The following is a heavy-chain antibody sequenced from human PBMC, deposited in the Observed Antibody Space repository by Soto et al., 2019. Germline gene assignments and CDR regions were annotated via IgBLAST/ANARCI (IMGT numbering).Heavy chain of an antibody. CDR2: ISGSGGST. V-gene: IGHV3-23*01. D-gene: IGHD3-10*01. J-gene: IGHJ4*02. CDR3: AKDLGLLWFGELVPEYYFAY. Sequence: EVQLLESGGGLVQLGGSLRLSCAASGFTSSSYAMSWVRLAPGKGLEWVSAISGSGGSTYYADSGKGRFTISRDNTKKTVYLQMNSLRAEDTAVYYCAKDLGLLWFGELVPEYYFAYWGQGTLVTVSS. CDR1: GFTSSSYA.